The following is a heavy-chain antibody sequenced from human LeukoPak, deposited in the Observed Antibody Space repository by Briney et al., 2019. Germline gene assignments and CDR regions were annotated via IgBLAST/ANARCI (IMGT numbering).Heavy chain of an antibody. Sequence: SETLSLTCTVSGGSISSSSYYWGWIRQPPGKGLEWIGYIYYSGSTNYNPSLKSRVTISVDTSKNQFSLELSSVTAADTAVYYCARAMVRGSSRQGYYYMDVWGKGTTVTVSS. V-gene: IGHV4-61*05. D-gene: IGHD3-10*01. J-gene: IGHJ6*03. CDR1: GGSISSSSYY. CDR2: IYYSGST. CDR3: ARAMVRGSSRQGYYYMDV.